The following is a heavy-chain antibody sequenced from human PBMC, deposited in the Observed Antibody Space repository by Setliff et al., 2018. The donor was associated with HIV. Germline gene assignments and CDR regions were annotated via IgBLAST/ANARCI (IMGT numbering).Heavy chain of an antibody. Sequence: SETLSLTCAVSGYSISSGYYWGWIRQAPGKGLEWIGEINPSGSTNYNPSLKSRVTMSVDTSKNQFSLKLSSVTAADTAVYYCARDRLAYYFDYWGQGILVTVSS. CDR1: GYSISSGYY. CDR3: ARDRLAYYFDY. J-gene: IGHJ4*02. D-gene: IGHD3-22*01. V-gene: IGHV4-38-2*02. CDR2: INPSGST.